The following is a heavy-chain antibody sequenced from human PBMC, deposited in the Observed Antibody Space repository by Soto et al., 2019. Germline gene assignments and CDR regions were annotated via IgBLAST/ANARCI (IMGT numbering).Heavy chain of an antibody. J-gene: IGHJ6*02. CDR2: ISYDSTKT. CDR1: GFTFNSYG. V-gene: IGHV3-30*03. Sequence: QVQLVESGGGVVQPGRSPRLSCAASGFTFNSYGMHWVRQGPGNGLEWVAFISYDSTKTYYADSVKGRFTISRDNSNSALYVQMNSLTGEDTAVYYCARTRSAWSDFHYYSVDVWGQGTTVTVSS. D-gene: IGHD1-26*01. CDR3: ARTRSAWSDFHYYSVDV.